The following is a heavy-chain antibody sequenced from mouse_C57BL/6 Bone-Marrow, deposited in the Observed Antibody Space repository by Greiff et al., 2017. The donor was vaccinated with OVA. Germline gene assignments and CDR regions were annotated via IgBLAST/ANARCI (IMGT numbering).Heavy chain of an antibody. CDR2: LSSGGSYT. CDR3: AKEGYYDYDAWSAY. Sequence: EVKVVESGGDLVKPGGSLKLSCAASGFTFSSYGMSWVRQTPDTRLEWVATLSSGGSYTYSPDRVKGRFTISSDNAKNTLYLQMSSLKSEDTAMYYCAKEGYYDYDAWSAYWGQGTLVTVSA. D-gene: IGHD2-4*01. CDR1: GFTFSSYG. V-gene: IGHV5-6*01. J-gene: IGHJ3*01.